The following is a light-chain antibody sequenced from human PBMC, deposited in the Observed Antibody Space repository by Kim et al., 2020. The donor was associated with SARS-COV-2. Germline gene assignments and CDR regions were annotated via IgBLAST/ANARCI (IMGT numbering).Light chain of an antibody. CDR1: QSVSSSY. Sequence: PPGERATLSSRASQSVSSSYLAWYQQKPGQAPRLLIYGASSRATGIPDRFSGSGSGTDFTLTINRLEPEDFAVYYCQQYGSSPWTFGQGTKVDIK. J-gene: IGKJ1*01. CDR2: GAS. CDR3: QQYGSSPWT. V-gene: IGKV3-20*01.